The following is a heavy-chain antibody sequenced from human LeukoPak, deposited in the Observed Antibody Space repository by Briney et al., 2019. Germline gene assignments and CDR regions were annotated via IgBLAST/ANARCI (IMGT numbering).Heavy chain of an antibody. D-gene: IGHD6-19*01. V-gene: IGHV1-2*06. Sequence: ASVKVSCKASGYTFSAYFIHWVRQAPGQGLEWMGRINPNSGGTNYAQKFQGRFSMTRDTSISTAYMELTRLRSDDTAVYYCARDSLDIEVSGTQLDNWGQGTLVTVSS. CDR3: ARDSLDIEVSGTQLDN. CDR1: GYTFSAYF. CDR2: INPNSGGT. J-gene: IGHJ4*02.